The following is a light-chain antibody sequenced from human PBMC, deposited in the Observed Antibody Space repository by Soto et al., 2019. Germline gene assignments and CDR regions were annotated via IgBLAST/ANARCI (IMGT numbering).Light chain of an antibody. Sequence: DIQMTQSPSSLSASVGDRVTITCRASQSISSYLNWYQQKPGKAPKLLIYAASSLQSGVPSRFSGSGSGTDFTLTISSLQPDDVATYYCQQSYSTRFTFGPGTKVDIK. CDR1: QSISSY. J-gene: IGKJ3*01. CDR2: AAS. CDR3: QQSYSTRFT. V-gene: IGKV1-39*01.